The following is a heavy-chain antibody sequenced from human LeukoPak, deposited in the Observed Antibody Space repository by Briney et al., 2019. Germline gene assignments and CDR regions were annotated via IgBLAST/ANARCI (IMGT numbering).Heavy chain of an antibody. J-gene: IGHJ4*02. Sequence: GGSLRLSCAVSGFTFSSYGMHWVRQAPGKGLEWVAVMWYDGSNKYYADSVKGRFAISRDNSKNTLYLQMNSLRAEDTAVYYCARDHVRYCSSTSCYGGSDYWGQGTLVTVSS. CDR2: MWYDGSNK. D-gene: IGHD2-2*01. CDR1: GFTFSSYG. V-gene: IGHV3-33*01. CDR3: ARDHVRYCSSTSCYGGSDY.